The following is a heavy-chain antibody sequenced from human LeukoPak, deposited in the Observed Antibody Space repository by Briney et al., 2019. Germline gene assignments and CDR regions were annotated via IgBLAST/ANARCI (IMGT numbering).Heavy chain of an antibody. V-gene: IGHV4-34*01. Sequence: PWETLSLPCAVYGGSFSGYYWRWIPQPPGKGLEWIGEIKHSGSTNYNPSLKSRVTISVNTSKNQFSLKLSSVCAGQKAVYYAACYCSGGSCCGWYFDLWGRGTLVTVSS. J-gene: IGHJ2*01. CDR3: ACYCSGGSCCGWYFDL. D-gene: IGHD2-15*01. CDR1: GGSFSGYY. CDR2: IKHSGST.